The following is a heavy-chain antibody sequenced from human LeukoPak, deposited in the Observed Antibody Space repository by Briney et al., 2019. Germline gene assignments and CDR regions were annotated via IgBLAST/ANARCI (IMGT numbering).Heavy chain of an antibody. V-gene: IGHV4-4*07. D-gene: IGHD3-22*01. CDR2: IFASGST. J-gene: IGHJ4*02. CDR1: GGSISSYY. CDR3: ASHYYDSSGYSL. Sequence: SETLSLTCSVSGGSISSYYWSWIRQPAGQGLEWIGRIFASGSTKYNPSLKSRVTMSVDTSKNQFSLKLTSVTAADTAVYYCASHYYDSSGYSLWGQGTLVTVSS.